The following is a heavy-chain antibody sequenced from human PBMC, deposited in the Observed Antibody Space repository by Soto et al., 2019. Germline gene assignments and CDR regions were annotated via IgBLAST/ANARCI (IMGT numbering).Heavy chain of an antibody. CDR1: GLTFGDYA. CDR3: TRDNVCSSTSCSWGYYYYGMDV. D-gene: IGHD2-2*01. J-gene: IGHJ6*02. Sequence: GGSMRLSCTASGLTFGDYAMSWVRQAPGKALEWVGFIRSKAYGGTTEYAASVKGRFTISRDDSKSIAYLQMNSLKTEDTAVYYCTRDNVCSSTSCSWGYYYYGMDVWGQGTTVTVSS. CDR2: IRSKAYGGTT. V-gene: IGHV3-49*04.